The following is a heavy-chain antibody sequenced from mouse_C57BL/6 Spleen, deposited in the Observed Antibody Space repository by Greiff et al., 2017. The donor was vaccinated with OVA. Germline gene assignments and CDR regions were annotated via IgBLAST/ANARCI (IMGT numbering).Heavy chain of an antibody. V-gene: IGHV1-52*01. J-gene: IGHJ2*01. D-gene: IGHD4-1*01. CDR1: GYTFTSYW. Sequence: QVQLQQPGAELVRPGSSVKLSCKASGYTFTSYWMHWVKQRPIQGLEWIGNIDPSDSETHYTQKFKDKATLTVDKSSSTAYMQLSSLTSEDSAVYYCARKAWDNFDYWGQGTTLTVSS. CDR3: ARKAWDNFDY. CDR2: IDPSDSET.